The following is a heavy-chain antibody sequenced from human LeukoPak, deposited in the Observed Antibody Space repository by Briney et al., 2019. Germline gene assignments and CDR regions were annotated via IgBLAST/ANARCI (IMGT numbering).Heavy chain of an antibody. CDR3: ARDHDYSKNFDY. V-gene: IGHV1-3*04. J-gene: IGHJ4*02. Sequence: ASVKVSCKASGYAFINYAMHWVRQAPGQRLEWMGRINIDNGNTKYSQKFQGRVTITRDTSASTAYMELSSLRSEDTAVYYCARDHDYSKNFDYWGQGTLVTVSS. CDR2: INIDNGNT. CDR1: GYAFINYA. D-gene: IGHD4-11*01.